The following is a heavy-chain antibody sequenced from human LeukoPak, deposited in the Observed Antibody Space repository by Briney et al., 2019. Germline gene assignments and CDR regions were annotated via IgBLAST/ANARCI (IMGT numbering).Heavy chain of an antibody. D-gene: IGHD2-15*01. CDR1: GGSISSYY. J-gene: IGHJ3*02. CDR2: IYYSGST. CDR3: ARLRGLGPSDAFDI. Sequence: SETLSLTCTVSGGSISSYYWSWIRQPPGKGLEWIGYIYYSGSTNYNPSLKSRVTISVDTSKNQFSLRLSSVTAADTAVYYCARLRGLGPSDAFDIWGQGTMVTVSS. V-gene: IGHV4-59*01.